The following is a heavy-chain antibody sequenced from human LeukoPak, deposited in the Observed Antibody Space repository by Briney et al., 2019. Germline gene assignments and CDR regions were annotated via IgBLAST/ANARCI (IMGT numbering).Heavy chain of an antibody. J-gene: IGHJ4*02. D-gene: IGHD3-10*01. CDR1: GGSVSSYY. CDR2: IYYSGTT. V-gene: IGHV4-59*08. Sequence: SETLSLTCTVSGGSVSSYYWSWIRQPPGKGLEWIGYIYYSGTTYYNPPLKSRVTISLDTSKNQFSLKLSSVTAADTAVYYCARGKIWSPVYLSHWGQGTLVTVSS. CDR3: ARGKIWSPVYLSH.